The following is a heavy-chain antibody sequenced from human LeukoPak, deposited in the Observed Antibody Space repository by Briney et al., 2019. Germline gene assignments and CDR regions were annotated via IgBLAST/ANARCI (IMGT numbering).Heavy chain of an antibody. Sequence: ASVKVSCKASGYTCTNYGISWVRQAPGHGLEWVGWISAYNGNTNYAQNLQDRVTMTTDTSTSAAYMELRSLISDDTAVYYCAREGPVAVAGLDYWGQGTLVTVSS. D-gene: IGHD6-19*01. V-gene: IGHV1-18*01. CDR2: ISAYNGNT. CDR3: AREGPVAVAGLDY. J-gene: IGHJ4*02. CDR1: GYTCTNYG.